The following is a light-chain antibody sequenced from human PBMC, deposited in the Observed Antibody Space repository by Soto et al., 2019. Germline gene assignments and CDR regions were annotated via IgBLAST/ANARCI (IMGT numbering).Light chain of an antibody. CDR3: SSYTSISTRI. Sequence: QSALTQTASVSGSPGQSITISCTGTSSDVGGYNYVSWYQQHPGKAPKLMIYDVRNRPSGVSNRFSGSKSGNTASLTISGLQAEDEADYYCSSYTSISTRIFGTGTKVTVL. CDR2: DVR. J-gene: IGLJ1*01. CDR1: SSDVGGYNY. V-gene: IGLV2-14*01.